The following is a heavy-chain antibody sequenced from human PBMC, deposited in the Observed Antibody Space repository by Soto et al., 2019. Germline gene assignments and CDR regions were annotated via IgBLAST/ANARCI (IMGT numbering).Heavy chain of an antibody. CDR1: GGSITNSPW. V-gene: IGHV4-4*02. D-gene: IGHD3-10*01. CDR2: IYHNGTT. J-gene: IGHJ6*02. CDR3: QRVRGGLFMMDV. Sequence: PSGTLSLTCAVSGGSITNSPWWRWVRQAPGKGLEWIGEIYHNGTTNYNPSLESRVTISVDKSKNQFSLNLRSRTAADTAVYYGQRVRGGLFMMDVWGQGTTVTVSS.